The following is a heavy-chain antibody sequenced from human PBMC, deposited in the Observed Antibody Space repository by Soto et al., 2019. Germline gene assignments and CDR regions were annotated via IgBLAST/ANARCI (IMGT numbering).Heavy chain of an antibody. J-gene: IGHJ3*02. V-gene: IGHV3-30-3*01. CDR3: ARDKFLSALGESYALDI. D-gene: IGHD3-10*01. CDR1: AFTFSSYA. Sequence: HVRLVESGGGVVQPGRSLRLSCSASAFTFSSYAMHWVRQAPGKGLEWVAVISYDGSNKYYADSVKGRFTISRDNSKNTLYLKMSSLRAEDTALYYCARDKFLSALGESYALDIWGQGTMGTVSA. CDR2: ISYDGSNK.